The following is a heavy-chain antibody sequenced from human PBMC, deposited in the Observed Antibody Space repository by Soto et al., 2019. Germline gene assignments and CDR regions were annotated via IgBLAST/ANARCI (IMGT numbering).Heavy chain of an antibody. V-gene: IGHV3-33*01. CDR2: IWYDGSNK. CDR1: GFTFSSYG. CDR3: ARDLVDIAAADSKYYDYYGMDV. J-gene: IGHJ6*02. Sequence: WSLRFCCAASGFTFSSYGMHWFRQAPGKGLGWVAVIWYDGSNKYYADSVKGRFTISRDNSKNTLYLQMNSLRAEDTAVYYCARDLVDIAAADSKYYDYYGMDVWGQGTTVTVSS. D-gene: IGHD6-13*01.